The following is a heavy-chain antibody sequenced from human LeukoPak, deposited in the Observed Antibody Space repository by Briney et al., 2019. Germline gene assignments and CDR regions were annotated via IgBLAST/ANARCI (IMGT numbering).Heavy chain of an antibody. V-gene: IGHV3-23*01. CDR2: ISVSGGST. Sequence: GGSLRLSCVASGLTFSSYAMSWVRQAPGKGLEWVSTISVSGGSTYYADSVKGRFTISRDNSKNTLYLQMNSLRAEDTALYYCAPYCSAGSCYRYWGQGTLVTVSS. CDR1: GLTFSSYA. J-gene: IGHJ4*02. D-gene: IGHD2-15*01. CDR3: APYCSAGSCYRY.